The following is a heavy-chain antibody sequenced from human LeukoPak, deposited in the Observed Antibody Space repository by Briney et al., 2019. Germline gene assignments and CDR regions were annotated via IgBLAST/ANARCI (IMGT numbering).Heavy chain of an antibody. CDR2: ISSSSSYI. V-gene: IGHV3-21*04. J-gene: IGHJ3*02. CDR3: ANARRGSYYSDAFDI. D-gene: IGHD1-26*01. CDR1: GFTFSSYS. Sequence: GGSLRLSCAASGFTFSSYSMNWVRQAPGKGLEWVSSISSSSSYIYYADSVKGRFTISRDNSKNTLYLQMNSLRAEDTAVYYCANARRGSYYSDAFDIWGQGTMVTVSS.